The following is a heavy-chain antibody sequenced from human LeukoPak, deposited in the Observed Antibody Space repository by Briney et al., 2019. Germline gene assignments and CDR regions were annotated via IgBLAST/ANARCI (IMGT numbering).Heavy chain of an antibody. J-gene: IGHJ4*02. CDR2: ISGNGGST. D-gene: IGHD2-8*01. Sequence: GASLRLSCAASGFTFSSYAMSWVRQAPGKGLEWVSAISGNGGSTYYADSVKGRFTISRDNSKNTLYLQMNSLRAEDTAVYYCAKDSDYCTNGVCYSGLGGFDYWGQGTLVTVSS. CDR1: GFTFSSYA. V-gene: IGHV3-23*01. CDR3: AKDSDYCTNGVCYSGLGGFDY.